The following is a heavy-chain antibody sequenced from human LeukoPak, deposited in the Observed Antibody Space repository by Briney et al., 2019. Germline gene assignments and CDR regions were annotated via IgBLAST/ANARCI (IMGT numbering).Heavy chain of an antibody. D-gene: IGHD3-10*01. CDR1: GFTFSSYA. Sequence: PGGSLRLSCAASGFTFSSYAMSWVRQAPGKGLEWVSAISGSGGSTYYADSVKGRFTISRDNSKNTLYLQMNSLRTEDTAVYYCARDGFGALDYYYGMDVWGQGTTVTVSS. CDR2: ISGSGGST. V-gene: IGHV3-23*01. J-gene: IGHJ6*02. CDR3: ARDGFGALDYYYGMDV.